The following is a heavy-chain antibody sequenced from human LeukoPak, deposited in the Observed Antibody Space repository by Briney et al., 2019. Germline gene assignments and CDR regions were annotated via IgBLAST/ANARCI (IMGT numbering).Heavy chain of an antibody. CDR1: GGSISSYY. D-gene: IGHD3-9*01. V-gene: IGHV4-59*01. J-gene: IGHJ4*02. Sequence: PSETLSLTCTVSGGSISSYYWSWLRQPPGKGLERIGYIYYSGSTNYNPSLKSRVTISVDTSKNQFSLKLSSVTAADTAVYYCARGARYFDWLFSRWGQGTLVTVSS. CDR3: ARGARYFDWLFSR. CDR2: IYYSGST.